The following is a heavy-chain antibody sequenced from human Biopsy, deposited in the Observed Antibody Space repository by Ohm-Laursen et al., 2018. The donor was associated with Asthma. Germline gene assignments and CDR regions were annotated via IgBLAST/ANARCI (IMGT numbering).Heavy chain of an antibody. CDR1: GGTFSNFA. Sequence: GSSETALCKAPGGTFSNFAISWVRQAPGQGLEWLGGIMIVFGTTNYAQKFQGRVTITADESTSTAYMEVTSLRSEDTAIYYCARCQVGYSSGWSLLLKKIYYSGMDVWGQGTAVTVSS. V-gene: IGHV1-69*01. D-gene: IGHD6-19*01. J-gene: IGHJ6*02. CDR2: IMIVFGTT. CDR3: ARCQVGYSSGWSLLLKKIYYSGMDV.